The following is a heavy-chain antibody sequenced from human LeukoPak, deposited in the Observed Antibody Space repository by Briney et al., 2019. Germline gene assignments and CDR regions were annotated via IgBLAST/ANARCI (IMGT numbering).Heavy chain of an antibody. J-gene: IGHJ4*02. CDR2: IWYDGSDK. CDR3: ARAFTSTGYYYVEY. D-gene: IGHD3-22*01. Sequence: GRSLRLSCAASGFTFSSYGMHWVRQAPGKGLEWVAIIWYDGSDKYYAEPVKGRFTISRDNSKNTLYLQVNSLRAEDTAVYYCARAFTSTGYYYVEYWGQGTLVTVSS. V-gene: IGHV3-33*01. CDR1: GFTFSSYG.